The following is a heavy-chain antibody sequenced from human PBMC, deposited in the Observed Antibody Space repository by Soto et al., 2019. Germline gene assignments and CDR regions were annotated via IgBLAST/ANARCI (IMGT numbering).Heavy chain of an antibody. V-gene: IGHV1-46*03. CDR3: ARDGILSDGWSGYYYGKPTMDV. J-gene: IGHJ6*02. CDR1: GYTFTSYY. D-gene: IGHD3-22*01. CDR2: INPSGGST. Sequence: ASVKVSCKASGYTFTSYYMHWVRQAPGQGLEWMGIINPSGGSTSYAQKFQGRVTMTRDTSTSTVYMELSSLRSEDTAVYYCARDGILSDGWSGYYYGKPTMDVWGQGTTVTVSS.